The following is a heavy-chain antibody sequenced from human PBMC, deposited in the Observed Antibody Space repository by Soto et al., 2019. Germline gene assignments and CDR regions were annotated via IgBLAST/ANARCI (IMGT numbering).Heavy chain of an antibody. CDR3: GRLMDYYYGMDV. J-gene: IGHJ6*02. CDR1: GYTFANYL. D-gene: IGHD3-10*01. Sequence: QVQLVQSGAEVRGPGASVQVSCKASGYTFANYLISWVRQAPGQGLEWMGWISTYNGNTNYARKVQGRVTMTTDTSTNTAYMELRSLRYDDTAVYYCGRLMDYYYGMDVWGQGTTVTVSS. CDR2: ISTYNGNT. V-gene: IGHV1-18*01.